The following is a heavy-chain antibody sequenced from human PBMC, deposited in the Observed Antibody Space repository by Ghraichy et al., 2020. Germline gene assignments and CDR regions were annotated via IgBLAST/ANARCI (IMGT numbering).Heavy chain of an antibody. Sequence: SETLSLTCTVSGGSISSYQWSWIRQAAGKRMEWIGRIYISGTTNYNPSLKSRVTMSVDRSKNQISLRLYSVTAADTAVYYCASGNYFDSSGLFDYWGQGTLLTVSP. D-gene: IGHD3-22*01. CDR3: ASGNYFDSSGLFDY. V-gene: IGHV4-4*07. CDR2: IYISGTT. J-gene: IGHJ4*02. CDR1: GGSISSYQ.